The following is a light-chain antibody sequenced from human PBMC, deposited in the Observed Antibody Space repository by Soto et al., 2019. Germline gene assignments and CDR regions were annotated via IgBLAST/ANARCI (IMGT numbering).Light chain of an antibody. Sequence: QSVLTQPPSVSGTPGQRVTISCSGGTSNVGSYGVYWYQQFPGAAPRLRIYNNSERPAWVPDRFSASKSGTSASLAISGLRSEDEADYYCAAWDDCRVPVLFGGGTKVTVL. V-gene: IGLV1-47*01. CDR1: TSNVGSYG. CDR3: AAWDDCRVPVL. CDR2: NNS. J-gene: IGLJ2*01.